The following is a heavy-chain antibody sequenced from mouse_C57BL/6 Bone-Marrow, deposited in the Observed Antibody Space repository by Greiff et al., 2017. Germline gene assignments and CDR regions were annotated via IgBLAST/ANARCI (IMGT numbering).Heavy chain of an antibody. D-gene: IGHD1-1*01. CDR2: IRNKANGYTK. CDR1: GFTFTDYY. V-gene: IGHV7-3*01. CDR3: ARAYGSSYDSY. J-gene: IGHJ3*01. Sequence: EVKLVESGGGLVQPGGSLSLSCAASGFTFTDYYMSWVRQPPGKALEWLGFIRNKANGYTKEYSASVKGRLTISRDNSQSILYLQMNALRAEDSATYYCARAYGSSYDSYWGQGTLVTVSA.